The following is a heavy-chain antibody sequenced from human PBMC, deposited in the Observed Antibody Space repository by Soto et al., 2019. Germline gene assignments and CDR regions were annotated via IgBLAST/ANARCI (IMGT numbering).Heavy chain of an antibody. CDR2: INHSGST. Sequence: SETLSLTCAVYGGSFSGYYWSWIRQPPGKGLEWIGEINHSGSTNYNPSLKSRVTISVDTSKNQFSLKLSSVTAADTAVYYCARGSPTDIVVVPAAPKLDYWGQGTLVTVSS. J-gene: IGHJ4*02. CDR3: ARGSPTDIVVVPAAPKLDY. CDR1: GGSFSGYY. D-gene: IGHD2-2*01. V-gene: IGHV4-34*01.